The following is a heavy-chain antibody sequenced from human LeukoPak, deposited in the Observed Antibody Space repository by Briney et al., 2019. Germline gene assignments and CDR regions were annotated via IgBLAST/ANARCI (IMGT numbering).Heavy chain of an antibody. V-gene: IGHV3-23*01. CDR3: AKPRYYDSSGYYTRPYYFDY. D-gene: IGHD3-22*01. J-gene: IGHJ4*02. Sequence: SGGSLRLSCAASGFTFSSYAMSWVRQAPGKGLEWVSAISGSGGSTYYADSVKGRFTISRDNSKNTLYLQMNSLRAEDTAVYYCAKPRYYDSSGYYTRPYYFDYWGQGTLVTVSS. CDR1: GFTFSSYA. CDR2: ISGSGGST.